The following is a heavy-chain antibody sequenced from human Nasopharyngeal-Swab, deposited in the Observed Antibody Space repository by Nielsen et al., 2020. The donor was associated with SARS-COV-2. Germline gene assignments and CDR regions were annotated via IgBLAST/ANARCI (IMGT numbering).Heavy chain of an antibody. CDR1: GFTFSSYA. V-gene: IGHV3-30-3*01. CDR3: ARVGDDDYGDFPLPYYYYYMDV. Sequence: GESLQISCAASGFTFSSYAMHWVRQAPGKGLEWVAVISYDGSNKYYADSVKGRFTISRDNSKNTLYLQMNSLRAEDTAVYYCARVGDDDYGDFPLPYYYYYMDVWGKGTTVTVSS. D-gene: IGHD4-17*01. CDR2: ISYDGSNK. J-gene: IGHJ6*03.